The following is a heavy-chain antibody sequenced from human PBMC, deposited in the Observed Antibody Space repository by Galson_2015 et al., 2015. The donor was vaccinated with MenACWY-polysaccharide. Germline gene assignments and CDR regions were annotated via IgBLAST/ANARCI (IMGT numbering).Heavy chain of an antibody. CDR2: ISSSASYI. V-gene: IGHV3-21*01. D-gene: IGHD3-16*01. CDR3: ARDTGGSDY. J-gene: IGHJ4*02. CDR1: GFSFSDYH. Sequence: SLRLSCAASGFSFSDYHMNWVRQAPGKGLEWVSIISSSASYIYYADSVKGRFTISKDNAKNSLYLQMNSLRAEDTAIYYCARDTGGSDYWGQGTVVTVSS.